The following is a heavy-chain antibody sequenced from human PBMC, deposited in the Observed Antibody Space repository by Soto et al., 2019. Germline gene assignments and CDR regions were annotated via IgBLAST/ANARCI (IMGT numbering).Heavy chain of an antibody. D-gene: IGHD3-16*02. V-gene: IGHV1-3*05. Sequence: QVQLAQSGAEERKPGASVKVSCEATGYTFTAYAMHWVRQAPGQRLEWMGWINPANGNTKYSQKFQGRLTITSDTSANTVYMELNSLTSEDTAMYYCTRSAISPYGGLLGPFDYWGQGNLVTVSS. CDR2: INPANGNT. J-gene: IGHJ4*02. CDR1: GYTFTAYA. CDR3: TRSAISPYGGLLGPFDY.